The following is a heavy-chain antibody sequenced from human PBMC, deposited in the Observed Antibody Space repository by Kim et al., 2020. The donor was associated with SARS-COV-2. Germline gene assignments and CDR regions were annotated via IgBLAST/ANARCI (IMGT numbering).Heavy chain of an antibody. V-gene: IGHV1-3*01. Sequence: KYSQKFQDRVTITSDTSASTTYMELSSLRSEDTAVYYCARVMDSGGSFDYWGQGTLVTVSS. J-gene: IGHJ4*02. D-gene: IGHD1-26*01. CDR3: ARVMDSGGSFDY.